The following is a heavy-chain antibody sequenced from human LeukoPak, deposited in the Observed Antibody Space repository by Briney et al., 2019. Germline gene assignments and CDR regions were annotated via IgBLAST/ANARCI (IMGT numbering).Heavy chain of an antibody. Sequence: PGGSLRLSCAASGFTFSRYWMSWVRQAPGKGLEWVANIKQDGSEKYYVDSVKGRFTISRDNAKNSLYLQMNSLRAEDTAVYYCARVLPDYASVPWGQGTLVTVSS. D-gene: IGHD4-17*01. V-gene: IGHV3-7*01. CDR2: IKQDGSEK. J-gene: IGHJ5*02. CDR1: GFTFSRYW. CDR3: ARVLPDYASVP.